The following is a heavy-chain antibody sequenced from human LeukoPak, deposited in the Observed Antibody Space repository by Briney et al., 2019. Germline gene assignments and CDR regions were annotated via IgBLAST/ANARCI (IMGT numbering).Heavy chain of an antibody. V-gene: IGHV3-20*01. D-gene: IGHD3-22*01. J-gene: IGHJ4*02. CDR2: INWNGGST. Sequence: GGSLRLSCAASGFSLDDYGMSWLRQAPGKGLEWVSGINWNGGSTGYADSVKGRFTISRDNAKNSLYLQMNSLRAEDTALYDCARGQYYYDSSGYCTLGYWGQGTLVTVSS. CDR1: GFSLDDYG. CDR3: ARGQYYYDSSGYCTLGY.